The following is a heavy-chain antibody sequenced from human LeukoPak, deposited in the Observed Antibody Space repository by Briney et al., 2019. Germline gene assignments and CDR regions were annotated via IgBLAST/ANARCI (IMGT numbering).Heavy chain of an antibody. V-gene: IGHV3-21*03. CDR1: GFTFSSYS. CDR3: ARERIDYGDYYGSDY. D-gene: IGHD4-17*01. J-gene: IGHJ4*02. Sequence: GGSLRLSCAASGFTFSSYSMNWVRQAPGKGLEWVSSISSSSSYIYYADSVKGRFTISRDNAKNSLYLQMNSLRAEDTAVYYCARERIDYGDYYGSDYWGQGTLVTVSS. CDR2: ISSSSSYI.